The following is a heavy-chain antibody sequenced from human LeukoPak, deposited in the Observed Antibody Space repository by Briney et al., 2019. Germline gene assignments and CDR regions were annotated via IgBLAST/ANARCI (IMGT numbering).Heavy chain of an antibody. CDR3: ARAYSGYENYYYYYYMDV. CDR1: GFTFDDYA. CDR2: INWNGGNT. D-gene: IGHD5-12*01. V-gene: IGHV3-20*04. Sequence: GGSLRLSCAASGFTFDDYAMHWLRQAPGKGLEWVSVINWNGGNTDYADSVKGRFTISRDNAKNSLYLKMNSLRAEDTALYYCARAYSGYENYYYYYYMDVWGKGTTVTVSS. J-gene: IGHJ6*03.